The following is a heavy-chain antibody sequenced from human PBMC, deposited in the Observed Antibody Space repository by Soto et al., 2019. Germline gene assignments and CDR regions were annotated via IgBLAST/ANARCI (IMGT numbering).Heavy chain of an antibody. CDR2: IDPSDSYT. Sequence: PGESLKISCKGSGYSFTSYWISWVRQMPGKGLEWMGRIDPSDSYTNYSPSFQGHVTISADKSISTAYLQWSSLKASDTAMYYCASTSSGWSKNFDYWGQGSLVTVSS. CDR1: GYSFTSYW. J-gene: IGHJ4*02. D-gene: IGHD6-19*01. V-gene: IGHV5-10-1*01. CDR3: ASTSSGWSKNFDY.